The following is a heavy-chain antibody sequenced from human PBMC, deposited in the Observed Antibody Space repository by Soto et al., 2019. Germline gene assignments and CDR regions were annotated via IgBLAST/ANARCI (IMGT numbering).Heavy chain of an antibody. CDR2: MYHSGIT. V-gene: IGHV4-31*03. Sequence: PSETLSFTCSVSGGSINSGGYFWSWIRQHPGKGLECIVYMYHSGITYYSPSHKGRVNISVDTSKNESYLQLRFVTAADTAVYLCASFHHNAHGWFDPWGQGTLVTVSS. CDR1: GGSINSGGYF. CDR3: ASFHHNAHGWFDP. D-gene: IGHD1-1*01. J-gene: IGHJ5*02.